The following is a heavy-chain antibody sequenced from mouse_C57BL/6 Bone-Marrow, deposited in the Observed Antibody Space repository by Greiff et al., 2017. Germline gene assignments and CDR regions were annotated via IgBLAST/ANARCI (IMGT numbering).Heavy chain of an antibody. CDR3: ARRGRGDY. D-gene: IGHD1-1*01. CDR1: GFTFSSYG. J-gene: IGHJ2*01. Sequence: EVKLMESGGDLVKPGGSLKLSCAASGFTFSSYGMSWVRQTPDKRLEWVATISSGGSYTYYPDSVKGRFTISRDNAKNTLYLQMSSLKSDDTAMYYCARRGRGDYWRQGTTLTVSS. CDR2: ISSGGSYT. V-gene: IGHV5-6*02.